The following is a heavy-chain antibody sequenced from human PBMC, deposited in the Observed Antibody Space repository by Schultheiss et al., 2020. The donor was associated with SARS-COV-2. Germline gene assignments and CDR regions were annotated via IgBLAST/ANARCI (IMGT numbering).Heavy chain of an antibody. CDR1: GGSISSSSYY. D-gene: IGHD3-9*01. CDR2: IYYSGST. V-gene: IGHV4-39*07. CDR3: ARARDYDILSGRYYYYYYGMDV. J-gene: IGHJ6*02. Sequence: GSLRLSCTVSGGSISSSSYYWGWIRQPPGKGLEWIGSIYYSGSTNYNPSLKSRVTISVDKSKNQFSLKLSSVTAADTAVYYCARARDYDILSGRYYYYYYGMDVWGQGTTVTVSS.